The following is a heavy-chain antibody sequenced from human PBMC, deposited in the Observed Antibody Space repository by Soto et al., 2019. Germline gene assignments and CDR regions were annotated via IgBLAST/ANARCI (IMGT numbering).Heavy chain of an antibody. Sequence: EVQLVESGGGLVQPGGSLRLSCEASGFTFRNYDMHWVRQGTGKGLEWVSGISAAGDPDYADSVEGRFTISRENAQNSFFLQMNSLRVGDTAVYSCARTDRDFYGLHVWGQGTTVIVSS. V-gene: IGHV3-13*05. CDR2: ISAAGDP. J-gene: IGHJ6*02. CDR3: ARTDRDFYGLHV. CDR1: GFTFRNYD.